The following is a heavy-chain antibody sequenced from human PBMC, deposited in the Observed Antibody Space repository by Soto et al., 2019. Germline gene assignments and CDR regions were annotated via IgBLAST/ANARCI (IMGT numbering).Heavy chain of an antibody. J-gene: IGHJ4*02. D-gene: IGHD3-10*01. V-gene: IGHV3-9*01. Sequence: GGSLRLSCATSGFTFDDYAMHWVRQAPGKGLEWVSGISWNSGRIVYADSVKGRFTISRDNAKNSLYLQMNSLRGEDTALYYCAKDRAAGSYYVDYWGQGTLVTVSS. CDR2: ISWNSGRI. CDR1: GFTFDDYA. CDR3: AKDRAAGSYYVDY.